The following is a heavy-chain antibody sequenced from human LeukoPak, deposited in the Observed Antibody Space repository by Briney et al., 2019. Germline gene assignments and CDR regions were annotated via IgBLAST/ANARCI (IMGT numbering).Heavy chain of an antibody. CDR3: ARAGLMATLPGDY. V-gene: IGHV1-18*01. J-gene: IGHJ4*02. D-gene: IGHD5-24*01. CDR1: GYTFTSYG. Sequence: ASVKVSCKASGYTFTSYGISWVRHAPGPGLELMGWISAYNGNTNYAQKLQGRVTMTTDTSTSKDYMELRSLRPDDTAAYYCARAGLMATLPGDYWDQGTLVTVSS. CDR2: ISAYNGNT.